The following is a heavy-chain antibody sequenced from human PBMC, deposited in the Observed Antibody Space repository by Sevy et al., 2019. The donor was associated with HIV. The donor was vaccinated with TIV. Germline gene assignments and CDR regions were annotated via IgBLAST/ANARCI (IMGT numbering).Heavy chain of an antibody. CDR3: GRVGYCRGGTCFSGFYYAMGV. V-gene: IGHV3-53*01. Sequence: GGSLRLSCAVSGFTLTNEFFSWVRQAPGKGLEWVAVVYSGGATYYADSVKGRFTISRDKSKNTLYLQMKSLRAADTAVYYCGRVGYCRGGTCFSGFYYAMGVWGQGTTVTVSS. CDR1: GFTLTNEF. D-gene: IGHD2-15*01. CDR2: VYSGGAT. J-gene: IGHJ6*02.